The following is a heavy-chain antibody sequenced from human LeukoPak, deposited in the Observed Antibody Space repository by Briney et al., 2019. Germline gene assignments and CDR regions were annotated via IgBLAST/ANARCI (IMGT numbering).Heavy chain of an antibody. Sequence: GGSLRLSCAASGFTFSSYGMHWVRQAPGKGLEWVAVIWYDGSNKYYADSVKGRFTISRDNSKNTLYLQMNSLRAEDTAVYYCAKSIAGTTLDYFDYWGQGTLVTVSS. CDR1: GFTFSSYG. D-gene: IGHD1-1*01. CDR2: IWYDGSNK. J-gene: IGHJ4*02. CDR3: AKSIAGTTLDYFDY. V-gene: IGHV3-33*06.